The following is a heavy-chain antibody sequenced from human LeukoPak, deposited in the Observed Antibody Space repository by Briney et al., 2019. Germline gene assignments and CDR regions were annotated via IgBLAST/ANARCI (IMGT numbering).Heavy chain of an antibody. CDR2: IYSGGST. Sequence: GGSLRLSCAASGFTVSSNYMSWVRQAPGKGLEWVSVIYSGGSTYYADSVKGRFTISRDNSKNTLYLQMNSLRAEDTAVYYCAGVRRYSSSWCPSYYFDYWGQGTLVTVSS. CDR1: GFTVSSNY. CDR3: AGVRRYSSSWCPSYYFDY. V-gene: IGHV3-66*01. J-gene: IGHJ4*02. D-gene: IGHD6-13*01.